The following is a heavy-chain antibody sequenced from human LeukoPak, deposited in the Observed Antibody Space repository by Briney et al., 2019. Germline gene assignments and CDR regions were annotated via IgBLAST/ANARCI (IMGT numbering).Heavy chain of an antibody. D-gene: IGHD6-19*01. Sequence: ASVKVSCKASGYTFSGYYMHWVRQAPGQGLEWMGRINPNSGGTNYAQRFQGRVTMTRDTSISTAYMELSRLRSDDTAVNYCARQMRVSSGWYSDYWGQGTLVTVSS. CDR2: INPNSGGT. V-gene: IGHV1-2*06. J-gene: IGHJ4*02. CDR3: ARQMRVSSGWYSDY. CDR1: GYTFSGYY.